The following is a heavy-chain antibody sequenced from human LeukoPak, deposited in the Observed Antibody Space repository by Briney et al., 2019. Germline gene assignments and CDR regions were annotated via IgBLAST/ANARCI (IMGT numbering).Heavy chain of an antibody. V-gene: IGHV1-18*01. CDR1: GYTFTNYG. Sequence: ASVKVSCKTSGYTFTNYGITWVRQAPGQGLEWMGWISSYNANTKYAEKFQGRISMTTDTSTSTAYMELTSLRSDDTAVHYRARGIFGLDYWGQGTLVTVSS. J-gene: IGHJ4*02. CDR2: ISSYNANT. D-gene: IGHD3-3*02. CDR3: ARGIFGLDY.